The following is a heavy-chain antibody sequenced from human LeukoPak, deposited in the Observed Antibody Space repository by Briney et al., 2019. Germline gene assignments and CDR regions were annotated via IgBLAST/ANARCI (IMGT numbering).Heavy chain of an antibody. CDR2: MNPNSGGT. J-gene: IGHJ4*02. CDR1: GYTFTSYD. CDR3: AREGNSSGWYDY. V-gene: IGHV1-2*04. D-gene: IGHD6-19*01. Sequence: ASVKVSCKASGYTFTSYDINWVRQATGQGLEWMGWMNPNSGGTNYAQKFQGWVTMTRDTSISTAYMELSRLRSDDTAVYYCAREGNSSGWYDYWGQGTLVTVSS.